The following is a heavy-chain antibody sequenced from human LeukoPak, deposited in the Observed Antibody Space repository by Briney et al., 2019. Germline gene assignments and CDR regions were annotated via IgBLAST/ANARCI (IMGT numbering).Heavy chain of an antibody. CDR3: ARDPGPGTYYDILTGLYYYNMDV. V-gene: IGHV3-33*01. D-gene: IGHD3-9*01. Sequence: GGSLRLSCAASGFTFSSYGMHWVRQAPGKGLEWVAVIWYDGSNEDYADSVKGRFTISRDNSKNTLYLQMNSLRAEDTAVYYCARDPGPGTYYDILTGLYYYNMDVWGKGTTVTVSS. CDR1: GFTFSSYG. J-gene: IGHJ6*03. CDR2: IWYDGSNE.